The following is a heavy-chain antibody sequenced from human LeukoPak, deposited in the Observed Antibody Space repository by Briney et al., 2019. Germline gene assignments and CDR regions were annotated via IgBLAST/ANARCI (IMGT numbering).Heavy chain of an antibody. CDR2: INAGNGHT. D-gene: IGHD3-10*01. J-gene: IGHJ6*02. Sequence: ASVKVSCKASGYTFTNYDLHWVRQAPGQSLEWMGWINAGNGHTKYSQKFQGRVIITRDTPASTAYMDLSSLRPEDTAVYYCARFQFREFYGMDVWGQGTTVTVSS. CDR1: GYTFTNYD. CDR3: ARFQFREFYGMDV. V-gene: IGHV1-3*01.